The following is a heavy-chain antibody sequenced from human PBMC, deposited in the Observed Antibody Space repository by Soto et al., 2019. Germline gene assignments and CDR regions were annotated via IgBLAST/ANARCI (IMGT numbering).Heavy chain of an antibody. CDR2: ISYDGSNK. CDR1: GFTFSSYA. CDR3: ARDRVVPAAIRGGYYYYYGMDV. Sequence: GGSLRLSCAASGFTFSSYAMHWVRQAPGKGLEWVAVISYDGSNKYYADSVKGRFTISRDNSKNTLYLQMNSLRAEDAAVYYCARDRVVPAAIRGGYYYYYGMDVWGQGTTVTVSS. J-gene: IGHJ6*02. V-gene: IGHV3-30-3*01. D-gene: IGHD2-2*02.